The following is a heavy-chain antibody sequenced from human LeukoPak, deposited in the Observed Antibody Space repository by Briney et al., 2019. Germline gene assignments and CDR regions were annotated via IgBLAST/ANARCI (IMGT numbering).Heavy chain of an antibody. CDR2: ISTSDTTI. Sequence: PGGSLRLSCAASGFTFSSYKMNWVRQAPGKGLEWVSCISTSDTTIYYADSVKGRFTISRDNAKNSLYLQMNSLRVEDTAVYYCARGGGSSWCLDCWGQGTLVTVSS. CDR3: ARGGGSSWCLDC. V-gene: IGHV3-48*03. D-gene: IGHD6-13*01. CDR1: GFTFSSYK. J-gene: IGHJ4*02.